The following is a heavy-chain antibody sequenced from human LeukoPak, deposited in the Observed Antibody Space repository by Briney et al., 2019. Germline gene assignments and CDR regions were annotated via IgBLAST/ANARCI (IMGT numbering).Heavy chain of an antibody. D-gene: IGHD3-10*01. CDR1: GFTFSSYA. CDR2: ISGSGGST. CDR3: ARVAYSGSGSCYNAGHIDY. J-gene: IGHJ4*02. V-gene: IGHV3-23*01. Sequence: GGSLRLSCAASGFTFSSYAMSWVRQAPGKGLEWVSAISGSGGSTYYADSVKGRFTVSRDNAKNTLYLQMNSLRAEDTAVYYCARVAYSGSGSCYNAGHIDYWGQGTLVTVSS.